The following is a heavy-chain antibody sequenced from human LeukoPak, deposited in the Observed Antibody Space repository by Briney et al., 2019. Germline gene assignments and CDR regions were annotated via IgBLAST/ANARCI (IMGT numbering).Heavy chain of an antibody. Sequence: SETLSLTCAVYGGSLSGYYWSWIRQPPGKGLEWIGEINHSGSTNYNPSLKSRVTISVDTSKNQFSLKLSSVTAADTAVYYCARGSIAAAGIMGYWGQGTLVTVSS. J-gene: IGHJ4*02. CDR1: GGSLSGYY. D-gene: IGHD6-13*01. CDR2: INHSGST. V-gene: IGHV4-34*01. CDR3: ARGSIAAAGIMGY.